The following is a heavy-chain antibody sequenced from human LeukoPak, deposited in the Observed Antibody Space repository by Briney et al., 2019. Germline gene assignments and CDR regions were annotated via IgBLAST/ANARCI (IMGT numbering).Heavy chain of an antibody. CDR3: AKADCSSTSCYFGAFDI. Sequence: PGGSLRLSCAASGFTFSSYGMHWVRQAPGKGLEWVAFIRYDGSNKYYADSVKGRFTISRDNSKNTLYLQMNSLRAEDTAVYYCAKADCSSTSCYFGAFDIWGQGTMVTVSS. D-gene: IGHD2-2*01. CDR1: GFTFSSYG. CDR2: IRYDGSNK. V-gene: IGHV3-30*02. J-gene: IGHJ3*02.